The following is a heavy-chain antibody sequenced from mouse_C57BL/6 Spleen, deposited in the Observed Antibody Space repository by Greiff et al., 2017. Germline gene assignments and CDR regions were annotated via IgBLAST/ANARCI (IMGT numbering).Heavy chain of an antibody. CDR3: TTFYDCSSWFAY. J-gene: IGHJ3*01. Sequence: VQLQQSGAELVRPGASVKLSCTASGFNIKDDYMHWVKQRPEQGLEWIGWIDPENGDTEYASKFQGKATITADTSSNTAYLQLSSLTSEDTAVYYCTTFYDCSSWFAYWGQGTLVTVSA. D-gene: IGHD2-3*01. V-gene: IGHV14-4*01. CDR1: GFNIKDDY. CDR2: IDPENGDT.